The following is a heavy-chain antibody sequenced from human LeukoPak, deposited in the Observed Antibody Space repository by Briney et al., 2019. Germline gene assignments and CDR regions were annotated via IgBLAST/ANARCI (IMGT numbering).Heavy chain of an antibody. CDR2: IKQDGSEK. Sequence: PGGSLTLSCAASGFTFNSYWMIWVRQATGKGVECVANIKQDGSEKYHVDSVKGRFTISRDNAKNSLYLQMSSLRAEDTAVYYCAREFPSTTASYYFDYWGQGTLVTVPS. V-gene: IGHV3-7*01. CDR3: AREFPSTTASYYFDY. J-gene: IGHJ4*02. CDR1: GFTFNSYW. D-gene: IGHD1-1*01.